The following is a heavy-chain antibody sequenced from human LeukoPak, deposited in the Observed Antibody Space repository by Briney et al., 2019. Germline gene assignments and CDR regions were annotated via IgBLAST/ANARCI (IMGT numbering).Heavy chain of an antibody. CDR3: ARQRKIVHPRGFDP. CDR2: INHSGST. Sequence: PSETLSLTCAVYGGSFSGYYWSWIRQPPGKGLEWIGEINHSGSTNYNPSLKSRVTKSVDTSKNQFSLKLSSVTAADTAVYYCARQRKIVHPRGFDPWGQGTLVTVSS. J-gene: IGHJ5*02. D-gene: IGHD3-22*01. CDR1: GGSFSGYY. V-gene: IGHV4-34*01.